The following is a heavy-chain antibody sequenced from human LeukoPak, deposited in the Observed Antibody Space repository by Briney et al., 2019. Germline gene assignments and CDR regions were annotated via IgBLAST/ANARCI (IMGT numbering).Heavy chain of an antibody. D-gene: IGHD2-15*01. J-gene: IGHJ5*02. CDR1: GGSISSYC. CDR2: IYYSGST. CDR3: ARVLRYCSGGSCSNWFDP. Sequence: SETLSLTCTVSGGSISSYCWSWIRQPPGKGLEWIGYIYYSGSTNYNPSLKSRVTISVDTSKNQFSLKLSSVTAADTAVYYCARVLRYCSGGSCSNWFDPWGQGTLVTVSS. V-gene: IGHV4-59*01.